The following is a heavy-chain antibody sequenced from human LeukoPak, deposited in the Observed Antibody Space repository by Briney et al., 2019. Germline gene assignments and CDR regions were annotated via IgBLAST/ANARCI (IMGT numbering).Heavy chain of an antibody. D-gene: IGHD2-21*01. CDR3: AGVAMSGPFHHLYVDL. J-gene: IGHJ2*01. CDR1: GETFSGHY. V-gene: IGHV4-34*08. CDR2: IIDNGRT. Sequence: SATLTLTCTVSGETFSGHYCSWIRQPPGQGLEYMGKIIDNGRTIYNPYHESRVTISVDTAKNQVALNLHSVTGADTAVDYCAGVAMSGPFHHLYVDLWDSGNLVIVSS.